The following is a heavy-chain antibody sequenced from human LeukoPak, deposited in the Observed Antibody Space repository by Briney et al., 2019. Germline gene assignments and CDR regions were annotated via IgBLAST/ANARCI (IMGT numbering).Heavy chain of an antibody. CDR2: ITSDSRTT. D-gene: IGHD3-10*01. CDR3: ARGPGGSGSYYDY. V-gene: IGHV3-48*04. J-gene: IGHJ4*02. CDR1: GFTFSDYS. Sequence: GESLRLSCAASGFTFSDYSVNWVRQAPGKGLEWVAYITSDSRTTYYADSVKGRFTTSRDNAKNSLYLQMNSLRAEDTAVYYCARGPGGSGSYYDYWGQGTLVTVSS.